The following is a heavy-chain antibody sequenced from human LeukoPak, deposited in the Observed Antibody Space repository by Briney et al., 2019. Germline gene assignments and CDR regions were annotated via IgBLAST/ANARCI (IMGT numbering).Heavy chain of an antibody. V-gene: IGHV3-11*03. Sequence: GGSLRLSCVASGFTFSDYYMAWIRLAPGKGLEWVSYISDSGSDTNYADSVKGLFTISRDNAKNSLYLQMNSLRVEDTAVYYCARPGRGYSYGSFDYWGQGTLVTVSS. CDR2: ISDSGSDT. CDR1: GFTFSDYY. CDR3: ARPGRGYSYGSFDY. D-gene: IGHD5-18*01. J-gene: IGHJ4*02.